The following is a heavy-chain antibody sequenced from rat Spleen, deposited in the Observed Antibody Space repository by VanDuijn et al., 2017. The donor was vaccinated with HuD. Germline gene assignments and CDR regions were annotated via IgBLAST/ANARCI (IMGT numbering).Heavy chain of an antibody. CDR2: ISYDGSTP. J-gene: IGHJ1*01. CDR3: ARRAYYGYLDF. Sequence: EVQVVESGGGIVQPGRSMKLSCAASGFTFSNYDMVWVRQAPTKGLKWVASISYDGSTPYYRDSVKGRFTISRDNAKSTLYLQMDSLRSEDTATYYCARRAYYGYLDFWGPGTMVTVSS. V-gene: IGHV5-7*01. CDR1: GFTFSNYD.